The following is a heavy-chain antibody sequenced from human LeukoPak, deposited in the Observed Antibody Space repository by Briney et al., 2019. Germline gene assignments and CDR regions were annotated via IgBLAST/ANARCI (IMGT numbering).Heavy chain of an antibody. J-gene: IGHJ4*02. V-gene: IGHV4-31*03. Sequence: PSETLSLTCTVSGGSISSGGYYWSWIRQHPGKGLEWIGYIYYSGSTYYNPSLKSRVTISVDTFKNQFSLKLSSVTAADTAVYYCARDYGDYFDYWGQGTLVTVSS. CDR2: IYYSGST. CDR1: GGSISSGGYY. D-gene: IGHD4-17*01. CDR3: ARDYGDYFDY.